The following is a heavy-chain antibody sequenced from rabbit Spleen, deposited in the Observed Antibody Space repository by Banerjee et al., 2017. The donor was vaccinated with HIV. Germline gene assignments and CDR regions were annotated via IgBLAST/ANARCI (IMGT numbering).Heavy chain of an antibody. D-gene: IGHD1-1*01. J-gene: IGHJ4*01. CDR3: ARDLVAVIGWNFNL. CDR2: INASTGKP. V-gene: IGHV1S45*01. Sequence: QQQVVESGGGLVKPGASLTLTCTASGFSFSNKYVMCWVRQAPGKGLEWIACINASTGKPVYATWAKGRFTISRTSSTTVTLQMTSLTAADTATYFCARDLVAVIGWNFNLWGPGTLVTVS. CDR1: GFSFSNKYV.